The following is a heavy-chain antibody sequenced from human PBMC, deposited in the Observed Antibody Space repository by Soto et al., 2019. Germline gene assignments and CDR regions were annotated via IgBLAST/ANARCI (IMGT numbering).Heavy chain of an antibody. Sequence: GGSLRLSCAASGVTFSSYAMHWVRQAPGKGLEWVAVISYDGSNKYYADSVKGRFTISRDNSKNTLYLQMNSLRAEDTAVYYCASSAHYYDSSGYYSKPDYWGQGTLVTVSS. CDR3: ASSAHYYDSSGYYSKPDY. CDR2: ISYDGSNK. D-gene: IGHD3-22*01. J-gene: IGHJ4*02. CDR1: GVTFSSYA. V-gene: IGHV3-30-3*01.